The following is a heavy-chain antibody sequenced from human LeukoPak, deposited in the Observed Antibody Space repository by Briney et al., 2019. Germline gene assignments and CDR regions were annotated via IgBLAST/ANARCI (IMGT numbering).Heavy chain of an antibody. CDR2: IYHSGST. CDR1: GGSFNGYY. J-gene: IGHJ5*02. V-gene: IGHV4-30-2*01. D-gene: IGHD3-10*01. Sequence: SETLSLTCAVNGGSFNGYYWNWIRQPPGKGLEWIGYIYHSGSTYYNPSLKSRVTISVDRSKNQFSLKLSSVTAAGTAVYYCARDYYGSGSYHWFDPWGQGTLVTVSS. CDR3: ARDYYGSGSYHWFDP.